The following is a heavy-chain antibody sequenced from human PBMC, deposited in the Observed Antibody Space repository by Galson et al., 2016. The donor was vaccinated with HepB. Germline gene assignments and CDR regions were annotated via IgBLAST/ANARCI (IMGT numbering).Heavy chain of an antibody. CDR1: GGSISSGGYY. CDR3: ARERVGDIQEFFDY. V-gene: IGHV4-31*03. J-gene: IGHJ4*02. Sequence: TLSLTCTVSGGSISSGGYYWTWIRQHPGKGLEWIGYIYYSGSTYYNPSLKSRVTISVDTSKNQFSLKLSSVTAADTAVYYCARERVGDIQEFFDYWGQGTLVTVSS. CDR2: IYYSGST. D-gene: IGHD3-10*01.